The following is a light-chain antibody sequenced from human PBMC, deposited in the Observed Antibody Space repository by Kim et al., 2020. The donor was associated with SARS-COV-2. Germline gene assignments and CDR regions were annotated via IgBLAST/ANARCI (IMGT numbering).Light chain of an antibody. V-gene: IGLV3-1*01. CDR3: QAWDSSTAV. Sequence: VAPGQTASITCSGDNMGDKYACWYQQKPGQSPVLVIYQDSNRPSGIPERFSGSNSANTATLTISGTQAMDEADYYCQAWDSSTAVFGGGTQLTVL. J-gene: IGLJ3*02. CDR1: NMGDKY. CDR2: QDS.